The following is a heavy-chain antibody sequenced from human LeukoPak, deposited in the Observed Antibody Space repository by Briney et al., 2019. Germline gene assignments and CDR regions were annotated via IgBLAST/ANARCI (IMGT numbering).Heavy chain of an antibody. D-gene: IGHD3-10*01. Sequence: SEALSLTCTVSGGSIGSYYWSCIRQPPGKGLEWIGYIYNSGNSNYNPSLKSRVTISVHASKHQFSFILSCMTCAATAVYCFARGTALLSLEVWGKGTTVTISS. CDR1: GGSIGSYY. J-gene: IGHJ6*04. CDR2: IYNSGNS. V-gene: IGHV4-59*01. CDR3: ARGTALLSLEV.